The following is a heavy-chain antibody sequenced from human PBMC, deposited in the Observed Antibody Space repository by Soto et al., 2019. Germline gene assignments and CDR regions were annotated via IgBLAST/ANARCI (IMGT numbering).Heavy chain of an antibody. D-gene: IGHD2-21*02. V-gene: IGHV1-69*13. CDR2: IIPIFGTA. CDR3: AIRDPRGLCGGDCYKTPFFDY. CDR1: GGTFSSYA. Sequence: SVKVSCKASGGTFSSYAISWVRQAPGQGLEWMGGIIPIFGTANYAQKFQGRVTITADESTSTAYMELSSLRSEDTAVYYCAIRDPRGLCGGDCYKTPFFDYWGQGTLVTVSS. J-gene: IGHJ4*02.